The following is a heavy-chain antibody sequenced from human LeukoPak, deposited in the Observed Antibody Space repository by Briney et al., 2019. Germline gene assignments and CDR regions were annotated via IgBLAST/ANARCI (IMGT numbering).Heavy chain of an antibody. CDR3: ARPLTGTTLIFDY. V-gene: IGHV4-59*01. Sequence: SETLSLTCTVSGGSISSYYWSWIRQPPGKGLEWIGYIYYSGSTSYNPSLKSRVTTSVDTSKNQFSLKLSSATAADTAVYYCARPLTGTTLIFDYWGQGTLVTVSS. CDR2: IYYSGST. D-gene: IGHD1-7*01. J-gene: IGHJ4*02. CDR1: GGSISSYY.